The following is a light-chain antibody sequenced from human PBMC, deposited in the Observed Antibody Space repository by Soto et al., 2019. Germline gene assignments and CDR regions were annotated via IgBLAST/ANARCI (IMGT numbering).Light chain of an antibody. CDR1: QSLTSSY. V-gene: IGKV3-20*01. Sequence: EILLTQSPCTLALSPVPPPTLSFMSSQSLTSSYLAWYQQRPGQAPSLLIYGVSSRATGIPDRFSGRGSGTEFTLTISSLQSEDFAVYYCQQYNNWVGTFGQGTKVDIK. J-gene: IGKJ1*01. CDR3: QQYNNWVGT. CDR2: GVS.